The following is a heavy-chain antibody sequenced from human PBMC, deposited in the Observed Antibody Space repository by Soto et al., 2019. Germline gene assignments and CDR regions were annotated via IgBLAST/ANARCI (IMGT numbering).Heavy chain of an antibody. CDR1: GYSFTSYW. D-gene: IGHD2-21*02. J-gene: IGHJ6*02. V-gene: IGHV5-10-1*01. CDR2: IDPSDSYT. CDR3: ASHNFFCGGDCNSSGMDV. Sequence: GESLKISCKGSGYSFTSYWISWVRQMPGKGLEWMGRIDPSDSYTNYSPSFQGHVTISADKSISTAYLQWSSLKASDTAMYYCASHNFFCGGDCNSSGMDVWGQGTTVTVSS.